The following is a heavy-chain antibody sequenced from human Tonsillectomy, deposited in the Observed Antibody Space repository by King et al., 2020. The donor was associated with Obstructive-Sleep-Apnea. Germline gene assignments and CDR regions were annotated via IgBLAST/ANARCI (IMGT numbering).Heavy chain of an antibody. CDR1: GYTLTELS. CDR2: FDPEDGET. V-gene: IGHV1-24*01. D-gene: IGHD5-24*01. J-gene: IGHJ6*02. Sequence: QLVQSGAEVKKPGASVKVSCKVSGYTLTELSMHWVRQAPGKGLEWMGGFDPEDGETIYAQTFQGRVTMTEDTSTDTAYMELSSRRSEDTAVYYCGTRGDGYNYDGDYYGMDVWGQGTTVTVSS. CDR3: GTRGDGYNYDGDYYGMDV.